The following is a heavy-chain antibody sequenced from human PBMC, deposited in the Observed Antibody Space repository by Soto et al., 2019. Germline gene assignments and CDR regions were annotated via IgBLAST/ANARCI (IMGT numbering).Heavy chain of an antibody. CDR1: GGTFSSYA. CDR3: ARDLGREVVIGTGYYYYYGMDV. D-gene: IGHD3-22*01. CDR2: IIPIFGTA. J-gene: IGHJ6*02. Sequence: SVKVSCKASGGTFSSYAISWVRQAPGQGLEWMGGIIPIFGTANYAQKFQGRVTITADESTSTAYMELSSLRSEDTAVYYCARDLGREVVIGTGYYYYYGMDVWGQGTTVTVS. V-gene: IGHV1-69*13.